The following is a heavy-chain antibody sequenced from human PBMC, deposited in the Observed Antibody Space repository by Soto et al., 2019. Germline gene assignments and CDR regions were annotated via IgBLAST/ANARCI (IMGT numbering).Heavy chain of an antibody. CDR3: AREVQVHTPAFVY. J-gene: IGHJ4*02. D-gene: IGHD3-10*01. V-gene: IGHV1-69*19. Sequence: QVQLVQSGAEMKKPGSSVKVSCQSSGGTFNTYAMNWVRQAPGQGPEWMGDISPMFGAANYAPKFQGRVTITADESPGTSYMQLSSLTSVDTALYFCAREVQVHTPAFVYWGQGTLVTVSS. CDR2: ISPMFGAA. CDR1: GGTFNTYA.